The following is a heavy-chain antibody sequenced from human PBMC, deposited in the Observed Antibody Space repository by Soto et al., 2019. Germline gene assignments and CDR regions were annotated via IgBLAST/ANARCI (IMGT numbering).Heavy chain of an antibody. Sequence: SYIPSLTCTVSGGPISSSAYYWGWIRQSPAKGLEWIGSIYYSGSTYYNPSLKSRVTISVDTSKNHFSLKLSSVTAADTAVYYCERLPMVRGVYYYGMDVWGQGTTVT. V-gene: IGHV4-39*02. D-gene: IGHD3-10*01. J-gene: IGHJ6*02. CDR3: ERLPMVRGVYYYGMDV. CDR1: GGPISSSAYY. CDR2: IYYSGST.